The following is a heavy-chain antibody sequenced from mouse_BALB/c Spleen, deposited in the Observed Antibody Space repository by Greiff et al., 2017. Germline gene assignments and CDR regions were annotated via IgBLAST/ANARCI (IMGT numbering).Heavy chain of an antibody. CDR3: ARVSYYGKYDAMDY. D-gene: IGHD2-10*01. J-gene: IGHJ4*01. Sequence: EVQRVESGGGLVQPGGSRKLSCAASGFTFSSFGMHWVRQAPEKGLEWVAYISSGSSTTYYADTVKGRFTISRDNPKNTLYLQMTSLRSEDTAMYDCARVSYYGKYDAMDYWGQGTTVTVSS. CDR1: GFTFSSFG. CDR2: ISSGSSTT. V-gene: IGHV5-17*02.